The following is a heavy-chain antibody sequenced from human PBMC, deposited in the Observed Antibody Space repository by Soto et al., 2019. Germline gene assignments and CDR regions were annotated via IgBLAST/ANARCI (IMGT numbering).Heavy chain of an antibody. J-gene: IGHJ4*02. CDR2: ISLDYST. CDR1: GFTFSTSA. CDR3: AKHKGSRYAIDF. D-gene: IGHD3-16*01. V-gene: IGHV3-23*01. Sequence: EVHLLESGGDLVQPGGSLRLSCAGTGFTFSTSAMTWVRQAPGRGLEWVSHISLDYSTYYADFVKGRFTVSRDNSKNTLQLQMSSLRAEVTAVYYRAKHKGSRYAIDFWGQGTLVTVSP.